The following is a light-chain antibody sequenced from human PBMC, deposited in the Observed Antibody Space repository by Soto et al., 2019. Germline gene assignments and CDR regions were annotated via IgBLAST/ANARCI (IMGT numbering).Light chain of an antibody. V-gene: IGKV3-11*01. CDR1: QSVSSY. Sequence: EIVLTQSPATLSLFPGERATLSCRASQSVSSYLAWYQQKPGQAPRLLIYDASNRATGIPARFSGSGSGTEFTLTISSLQSEDCAVYYCQQRSSWPITFGQGTRLEI. J-gene: IGKJ5*01. CDR3: QQRSSWPIT. CDR2: DAS.